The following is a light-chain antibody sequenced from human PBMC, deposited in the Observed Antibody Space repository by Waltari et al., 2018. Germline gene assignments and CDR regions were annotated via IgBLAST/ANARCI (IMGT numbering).Light chain of an antibody. CDR1: PSISSY. J-gene: IGKJ2*01. CDR3: QQSYSTLRGT. CDR2: AAS. Sequence: DIQMTQSPSSLSASVGDRVTITCRASPSISSYLNWYQQKPGKAPKLLIYAASSLQSGVPSRFSGSGSGTDFTLTISSLQPEDFATYYCQQSYSTLRGTFGQGTKLEIK. V-gene: IGKV1-39*01.